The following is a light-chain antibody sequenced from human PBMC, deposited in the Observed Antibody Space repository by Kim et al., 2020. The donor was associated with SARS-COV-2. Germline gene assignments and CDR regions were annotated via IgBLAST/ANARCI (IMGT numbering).Light chain of an antibody. CDR2: YDS. J-gene: IGLJ3*02. V-gene: IGLV3-21*04. CDR1: SSVSSS. Sequence: PGNAATTTCGGNSSVSSSVYWYQQKPDQAPVLVIYYDSDRPSGIPERFSGSNSGNTATLTISRVEAEDEADYYCQVWDSSSDHPVFGGGTQLTVL. CDR3: QVWDSSSDHPV.